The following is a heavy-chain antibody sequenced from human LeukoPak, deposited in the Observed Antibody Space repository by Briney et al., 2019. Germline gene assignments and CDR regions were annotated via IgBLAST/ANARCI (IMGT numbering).Heavy chain of an antibody. CDR3: ARVDRDYYDSGSSFEY. CDR1: GGSISSYY. CDR2: IYYSGST. Sequence: SETLSLTCTVSGGSISSYYWSWIRQPPGKGLEWIGYIYYSGSTNYNPSLKSRVTISVDTSKNQFSLKLSSVTAADTAVYYCARVDRDYYDSGSSFEYWGQGSLVTVSS. V-gene: IGHV4-59*01. J-gene: IGHJ4*02. D-gene: IGHD3-10*01.